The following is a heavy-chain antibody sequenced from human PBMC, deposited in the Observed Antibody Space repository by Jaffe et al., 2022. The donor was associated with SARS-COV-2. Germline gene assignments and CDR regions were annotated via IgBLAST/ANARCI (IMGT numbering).Heavy chain of an antibody. D-gene: IGHD3-22*01. J-gene: IGHJ1*01. Sequence: EVQLVESGGGLVQPGGSLRLSCAASGFTFSSYWMHWVRQVPGEGLVWVSRINSDGTSAIYADSVRGRFTNYRDNARNTLYLQMNSLRVEDTAVYFCARGPLNGYHYQYWGQGTLVTVSS. CDR2: INSDGTSA. V-gene: IGHV3-74*01. CDR3: ARGPLNGYHYQY. CDR1: GFTFSSYW.